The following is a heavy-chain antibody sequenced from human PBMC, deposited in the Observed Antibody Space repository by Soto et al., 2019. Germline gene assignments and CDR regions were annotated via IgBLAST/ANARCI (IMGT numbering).Heavy chain of an antibody. CDR2: ISASGGGT. CDR3: AKDPRVGAIAAEYFQH. J-gene: IGHJ1*01. D-gene: IGHD1-26*01. V-gene: IGHV3-23*01. Sequence: EVQLLESGGGWVQPGGSLRVSCAASGFTFSSYAMSWVRQAPGKGLEWVSAISASGGGTYYADSVKGRFTISRDNSKNTLYLQMNSLRAEDTAVYYCAKDPRVGAIAAEYFQHWGQGTLVTVSS. CDR1: GFTFSSYA.